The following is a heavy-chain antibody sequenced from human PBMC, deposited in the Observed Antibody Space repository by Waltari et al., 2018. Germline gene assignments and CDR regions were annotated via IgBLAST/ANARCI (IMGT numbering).Heavy chain of an antibody. CDR2: IYDSGTT. J-gene: IGHJ5*02. D-gene: IGHD3-16*01. CDR3: ATHPPSQLGVVLNWFDP. V-gene: IGHV4-39*01. CDR1: GGSIRRSTLF. Sequence: QLQLQESGPGLVKPSETLSLTCTVSGGSIRRSTLFLGWIRQPLGKGLEWIGSIYDSGTTYYNPSLKSRVTISVDTSKNQFSLKVNSVTAADTAVYYCATHPPSQLGVVLNWFDPWGQGILVTVSS.